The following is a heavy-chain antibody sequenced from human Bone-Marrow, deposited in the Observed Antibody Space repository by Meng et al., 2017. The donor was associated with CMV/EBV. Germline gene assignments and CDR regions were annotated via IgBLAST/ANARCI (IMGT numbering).Heavy chain of an antibody. V-gene: IGHV1-3*01. J-gene: IGHJ5*02. CDR1: GYTFTSYA. D-gene: IGHD1-20*01. Sequence: SGYTFTSYAMHWVRQAPGQRLEWMGWINAGNGNTKYSQKFQGRVTITRDTSASTAYMELSSLRSEDTAVYYCARGVPPVRLTGFDPWGQGTLVTVSS. CDR2: INAGNGNT. CDR3: ARGVPPVRLTGFDP.